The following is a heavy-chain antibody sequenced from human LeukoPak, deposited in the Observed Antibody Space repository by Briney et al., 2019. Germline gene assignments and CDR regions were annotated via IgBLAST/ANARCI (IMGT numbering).Heavy chain of an antibody. CDR3: YWRYCSSTSCLLYGMDV. J-gene: IGHJ6*02. CDR2: IRSKANSYAT. V-gene: IGHV3-73*01. CDR1: GVTFSGSA. Sequence: GGSLRLSCAASGVTFSGSAMHWVRQPSGKGLEWIGRIRSKANSYATAYAASVKGRFTISRDDSKNTAYLQMNSLKTEDTAVYYCYWRYCSSTSCLLYGMDVWGQGTTVTVSS. D-gene: IGHD2-2*01.